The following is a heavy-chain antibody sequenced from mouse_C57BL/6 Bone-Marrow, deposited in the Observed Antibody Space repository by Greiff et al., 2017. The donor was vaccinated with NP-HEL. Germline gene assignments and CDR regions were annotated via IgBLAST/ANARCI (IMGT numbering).Heavy chain of an antibody. Sequence: EVQLQESGGGLVQPGGSLKLSCAASGIDFSRYWMSWVRRAPGKGLEWIGEINPDSSTINYAPSLKDKFIISRDNAKNTLYLQMSKVRSEDTALYYCAGYSNYVAWFAYWGQGTLVTVSA. J-gene: IGHJ3*01. CDR3: AGYSNYVAWFAY. D-gene: IGHD2-5*01. CDR1: GIDFSRYW. V-gene: IGHV4-1*01. CDR2: INPDSSTI.